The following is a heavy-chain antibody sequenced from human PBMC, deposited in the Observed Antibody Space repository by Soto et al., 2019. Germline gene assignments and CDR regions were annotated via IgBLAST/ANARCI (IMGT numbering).Heavy chain of an antibody. CDR1: GFTFNTYG. J-gene: IGHJ4*02. V-gene: IGHV3-33*06. D-gene: IGHD2-2*01. CDR2: IWYDGSNK. CDR3: AKAVVVVPAAXDY. Sequence: GGSLRLSCTTSGFTFNTYGMHWVRQAPGKGLEWVAIIWYDGSNKYYTDSVKGRFTISRDNSKNTLYLQMNSLRAEDTAVYYCAKAVVVVPAAXDYWGQGTLVTVSS.